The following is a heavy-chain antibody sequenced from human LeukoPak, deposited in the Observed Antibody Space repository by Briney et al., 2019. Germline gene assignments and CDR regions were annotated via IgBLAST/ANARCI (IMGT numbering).Heavy chain of an antibody. CDR2: IYYTGST. J-gene: IGHJ4*02. Sequence: SETLSLTCIVSGGSISSSSYYWGWIRQAPGKGLEWIGSIYYTGSTYYNPSLKSRVTISVDTSKNQFSLKLSSVTAADTAVYYCARGGRYYDSSGSSGYYFDYWGQGTLVTVSS. D-gene: IGHD3-22*01. CDR3: ARGGRYYDSSGSSGYYFDY. CDR1: GGSISSSSYY. V-gene: IGHV4-39*07.